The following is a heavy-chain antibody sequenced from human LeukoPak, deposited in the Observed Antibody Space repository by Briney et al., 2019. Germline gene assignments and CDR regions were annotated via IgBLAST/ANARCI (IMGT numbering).Heavy chain of an antibody. V-gene: IGHV1-2*02. Sequence: ASVKVSCKSSGYTLTGSYMHRVRQAPGQGLEWMGWISPNSGGTNYAQKFQGRVTMTRDTSISTAYMELSRLRSDDTAVYYCAREGVYAPDPSSYHRDAFDIWGQGTVVIVSS. CDR3: AREGVYAPDPSSYHRDAFDI. D-gene: IGHD3-16*02. J-gene: IGHJ3*02. CDR1: GYTLTGSY. CDR2: ISPNSGGT.